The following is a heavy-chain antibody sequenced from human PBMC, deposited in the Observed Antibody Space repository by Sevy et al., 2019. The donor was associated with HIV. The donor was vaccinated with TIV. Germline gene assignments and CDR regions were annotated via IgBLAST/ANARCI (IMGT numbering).Heavy chain of an antibody. J-gene: IGHJ5*02. V-gene: IGHV4-34*01. Sequence: SGTLSLTCAVYGESFSNYYWSWIRLSPGKGLESIGDIDHSGRSDYNPTPKSRVTMSVDTSKNQFSLKLTLVTAADTAVYYCARGPKPLRSDYGDYRGVGYCLDAWGQGTLVTVSS. D-gene: IGHD4-17*01. CDR1: GESFSNYY. CDR2: IDHSGRS. CDR3: ARGPKPLRSDYGDYRGVGYCLDA.